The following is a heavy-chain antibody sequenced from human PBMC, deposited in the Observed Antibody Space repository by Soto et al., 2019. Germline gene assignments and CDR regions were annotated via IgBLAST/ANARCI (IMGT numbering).Heavy chain of an antibody. J-gene: IGHJ4*02. Sequence: GGSLRLSCAASGFTFSSYAMSWVRQAPGTGLEWVAAISGADGSTYFADSVKGRFTISRDNSKNTLYLQMNSLRAEDTAIYYCAKPRETATITVDWDSWGQGTLVTVSS. CDR1: GFTFSSYA. CDR2: ISGADGST. D-gene: IGHD5-12*01. CDR3: AKPRETATITVDWDS. V-gene: IGHV3-23*01.